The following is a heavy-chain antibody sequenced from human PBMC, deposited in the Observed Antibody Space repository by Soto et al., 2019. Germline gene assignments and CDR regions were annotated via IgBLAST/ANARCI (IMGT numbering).Heavy chain of an antibody. J-gene: IGHJ4*02. Sequence: QVQLVQSGAEVKKPGASVKVSCKASGYTFTSYGISWVRQAPGQGLEWMGWISAYNGNTNYAQKLQGRVTMTTDTSTSTAYMELRCLRSDDTAVYYCARYDPVYYGSGAGTSGIKHWGQGTLVTVSS. CDR3: ARYDPVYYGSGAGTSGIKH. CDR2: ISAYNGNT. CDR1: GYTFTSYG. V-gene: IGHV1-18*01. D-gene: IGHD3-10*01.